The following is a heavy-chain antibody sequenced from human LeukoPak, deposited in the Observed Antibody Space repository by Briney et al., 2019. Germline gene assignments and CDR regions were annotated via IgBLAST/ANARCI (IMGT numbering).Heavy chain of an antibody. Sequence: GGSLRLSCAASGFNFSNYAMSWVRQAPGKGLEWVAVISYDGSNKYYADSVKGRFTISRDNSKNTLYLQMNSLRAEDTAVYYCARHVGYSGCAVEDYWGQGTLVTVSS. CDR3: ARHVGYSGCAVEDY. CDR1: GFNFSNYA. CDR2: ISYDGSNK. J-gene: IGHJ4*02. V-gene: IGHV3-30*03. D-gene: IGHD5-12*01.